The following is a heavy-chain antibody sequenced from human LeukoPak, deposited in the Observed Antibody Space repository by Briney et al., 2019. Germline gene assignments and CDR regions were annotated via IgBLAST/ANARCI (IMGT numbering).Heavy chain of an antibody. D-gene: IGHD1-26*01. CDR1: GASVGSAGYY. Sequence: SETLSLTCTVSGASVGSAGYYWSWIRQPPGGGLEWIGYTYYISNTNYNPSLKSRVTMSVDPSKNQFSLKLNSVTAADTAVYYCARTQSQSGSYRYYFGYWGQGTLVTVSS. CDR3: ARTQSQSGSYRYYFGY. CDR2: TYYISNT. J-gene: IGHJ4*02. V-gene: IGHV4-61*08.